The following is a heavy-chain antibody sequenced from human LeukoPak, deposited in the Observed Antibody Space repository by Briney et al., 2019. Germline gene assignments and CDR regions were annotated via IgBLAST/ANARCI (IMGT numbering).Heavy chain of an antibody. D-gene: IGHD3-9*01. CDR2: ISAYNGNT. CDR1: GGTFSSYA. V-gene: IGHV1-18*01. J-gene: IGHJ4*02. CDR3: ARVDFDWLLPDKYFDY. Sequence: GASVKVSCKASGGTFSSYAISWVRQAPGQGLEWMGWISAYNGNTNYAQKLQGRVTTTTDTSTSTAYMELRSLRSDDTAVYYCARVDFDWLLPDKYFDYWGQGTLVTVSS.